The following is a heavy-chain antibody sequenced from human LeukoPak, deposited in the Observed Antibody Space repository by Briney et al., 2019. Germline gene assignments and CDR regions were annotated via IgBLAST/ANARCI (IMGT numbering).Heavy chain of an antibody. D-gene: IGHD4-17*01. CDR1: GFTFSSYW. V-gene: IGHV3-21*01. Sequence: PGGSLRLSCAASGFTFSSYWMNWARQAPGKGLEWVSSISSSSSYIYYADSVKGRFTISRDNAKNSLYLQMNSLRAEDTAVYYCAKDPHDYGDYGWFDPWGQGTLVTVSS. CDR2: ISSSSSYI. J-gene: IGHJ5*02. CDR3: AKDPHDYGDYGWFDP.